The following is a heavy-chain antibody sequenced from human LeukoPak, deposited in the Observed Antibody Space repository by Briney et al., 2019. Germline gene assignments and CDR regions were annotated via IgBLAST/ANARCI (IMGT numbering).Heavy chain of an antibody. CDR1: GFSFFNYD. Sequence: PGGSLRLSCAPSGFSFFNYDMHGVRRAPGKGLDWVAVIWNDGSYKYYADSVKGRFTISRDNPKNTLYLQMNSLRAEDTAIYYFARVVQYTSSTGTGLDPWGQGTLVTVSS. CDR3: ARVVQYTSSTGTGLDP. V-gene: IGHV3-33*01. CDR2: IWNDGSYK. J-gene: IGHJ5*02. D-gene: IGHD1-7*01.